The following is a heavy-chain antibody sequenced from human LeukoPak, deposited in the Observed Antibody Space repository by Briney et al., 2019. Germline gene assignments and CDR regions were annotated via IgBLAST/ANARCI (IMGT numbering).Heavy chain of an antibody. CDR1: GGSTSSSSYY. CDR2: IYYSGST. Sequence: SETLSLTCTVSGGSTSSSSYYWGWIRQPPGKGLEWIGSIYYSGSTYYNPSLKSRVTISVDTSKNQFSLKLSSVTAADTAVYYCARRLYYYGSGRKYYFDYWGQGTLVTVSS. CDR3: ARRLYYYGSGRKYYFDY. V-gene: IGHV4-39*01. D-gene: IGHD3-10*01. J-gene: IGHJ4*02.